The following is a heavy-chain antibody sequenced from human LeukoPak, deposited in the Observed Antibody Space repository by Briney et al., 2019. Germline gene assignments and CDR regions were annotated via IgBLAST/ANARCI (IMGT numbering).Heavy chain of an antibody. CDR2: ISSSSSTI. V-gene: IGHV3-48*04. CDR3: ARGDYGSGSYG. J-gene: IGHJ4*02. D-gene: IGHD3-10*01. CDR1: GFTFSSYS. Sequence: GGSLRLSCAASGFTFSSYSMNWVRQAPGKGLEWVSYISSSSSTIYYADSVKGRFTISRDNAKNSLYLQMNSLRAEDTAVYYCARGDYGSGSYGWGQGTLVTVSS.